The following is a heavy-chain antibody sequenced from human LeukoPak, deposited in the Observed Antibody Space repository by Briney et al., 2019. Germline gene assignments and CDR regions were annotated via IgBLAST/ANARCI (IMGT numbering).Heavy chain of an antibody. V-gene: IGHV1-8*01. CDR3: ARSWGGATQAGFDY. J-gene: IGHJ4*02. CDR2: MNPNSGNT. Sequence: ASVKVSCKASGYTFTSYDINWVRQATGQGLEWMGWMNPNSGNTGYAQKFQGRVTMTRNTSISTAYMEQSSLRSEDTAVYYCARSWGGATQAGFDYGGQGTLVTVSS. CDR1: GYTFTSYD. D-gene: IGHD1-26*01.